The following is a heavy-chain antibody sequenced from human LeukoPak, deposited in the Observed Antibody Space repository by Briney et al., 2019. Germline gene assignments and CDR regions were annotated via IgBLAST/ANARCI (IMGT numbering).Heavy chain of an antibody. CDR2: IKEDGSER. Sequence: GGSLRLSCAASGFTFSYYWMSWVRQAPGKGLEWVANIKEDGSERYYVDSVKGRFTISRDNAKNSLYLQMDSLRTEDTAVYYCAGDTSGYYWAYWGQGPLVTVSS. D-gene: IGHD3-22*01. CDR1: GFTFSYYW. CDR3: AGDTSGYYWAY. V-gene: IGHV3-7*01. J-gene: IGHJ4*02.